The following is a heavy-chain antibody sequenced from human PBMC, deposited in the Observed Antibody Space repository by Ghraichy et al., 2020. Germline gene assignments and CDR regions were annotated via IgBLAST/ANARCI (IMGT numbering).Heavy chain of an antibody. CDR1: GGSISSYY. Sequence: SQTLSLTCTVSGGSISSYYWSWIRQPAGKGLEWIGRIYTSGSTNYNPSLKSRVTMSVDTSKNQFSLKLSSVTAADTAVYYCARGFHAGDWFDPWGQGTLVTVSS. CDR3: ARGFHAGDWFDP. CDR2: IYTSGST. V-gene: IGHV4-4*07. D-gene: IGHD3-10*01. J-gene: IGHJ5*02.